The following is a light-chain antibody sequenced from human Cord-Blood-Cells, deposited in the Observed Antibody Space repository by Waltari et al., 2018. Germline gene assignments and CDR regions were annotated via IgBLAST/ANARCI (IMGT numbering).Light chain of an antibody. V-gene: IGLV2-23*01. Sequence: QSALTQPASVSGSPGHSITIPSTGPTSHFGSYTLVSWYQQHPGKAPKLMIYEGSKRPSGVSNRFSGSKSGNTASLTISGLQAEDEADYYCCSYAGSSTYVFGTGTKVTVL. CDR2: EGS. J-gene: IGLJ1*01. CDR1: TSHFGSYTL. CDR3: CSYAGSSTYV.